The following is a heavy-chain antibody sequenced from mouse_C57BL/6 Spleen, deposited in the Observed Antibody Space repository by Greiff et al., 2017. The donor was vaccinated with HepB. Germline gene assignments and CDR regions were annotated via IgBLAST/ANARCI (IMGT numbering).Heavy chain of an antibody. CDR3: ARVATIKYAMDY. CDR2: ISDGGSYT. Sequence: EVQLVESGGGLVKPGGSLKLSCAASGFTFSSYAMSWVRRTPEKRLEWVATISDGGSYTYYPDNVKGRFTISRDNAKNNLYLQMSHLKSEDTAMYYCARVATIKYAMDYWGQGTSVTVSS. V-gene: IGHV5-4*01. CDR1: GFTFSSYA. J-gene: IGHJ4*01. D-gene: IGHD2-12*01.